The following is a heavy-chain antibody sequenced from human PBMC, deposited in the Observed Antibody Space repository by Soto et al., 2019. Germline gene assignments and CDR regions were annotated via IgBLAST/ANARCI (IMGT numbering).Heavy chain of an antibody. CDR3: ARGSPFLRVVVVAAVNIDY. CDR2: INSDGSST. J-gene: IGHJ4*02. CDR1: GFTFSSYW. Sequence: GGSLRLSCAASGFTFSSYWMHWVRQAPGKGLVWVSRINSDGSSTSYGDSVKGRFTISRDNAKNTLYLQMNSLRAEDTAVYYCARGSPFLRVVVVAAVNIDYWGQGTLVTVSS. D-gene: IGHD2-15*01. V-gene: IGHV3-74*01.